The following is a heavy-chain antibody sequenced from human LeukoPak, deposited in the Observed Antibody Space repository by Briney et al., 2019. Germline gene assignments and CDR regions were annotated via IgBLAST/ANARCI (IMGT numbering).Heavy chain of an antibody. Sequence: PGGSLRLSCAASGFTFSTSGMNWVRQAPGKGLEWVSSMSITYSNIYYADSVKGRFTMSRDNAKNSLYLQMSSLTAEDTAVYYCARDPSSDRFQYFDYWGQGAPVTVSS. V-gene: IGHV3-21*01. D-gene: IGHD6-19*01. CDR2: MSITYSNI. CDR3: ARDPSSDRFQYFDY. J-gene: IGHJ4*02. CDR1: GFTFSTSG.